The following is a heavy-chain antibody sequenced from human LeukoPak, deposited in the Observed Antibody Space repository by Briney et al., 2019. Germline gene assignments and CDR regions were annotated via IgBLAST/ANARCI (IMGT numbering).Heavy chain of an antibody. Sequence: GGSLRLSCAASGFTFGSYWMPWVRQAPGKGLVWVSRINTDGSSTSYADSVKGRFTISRDNAKNTLYLQMNSLRAEDTAVYYCARERIPTSYSSGFDYWGQGTLVTVSS. D-gene: IGHD6-19*01. V-gene: IGHV3-74*01. CDR2: INTDGSST. CDR1: GFTFGSYW. J-gene: IGHJ4*02. CDR3: ARERIPTSYSSGFDY.